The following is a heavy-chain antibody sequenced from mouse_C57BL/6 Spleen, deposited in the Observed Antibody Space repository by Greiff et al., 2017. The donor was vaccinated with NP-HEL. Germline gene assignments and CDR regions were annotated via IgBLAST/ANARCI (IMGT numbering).Heavy chain of an antibody. D-gene: IGHD2-4*01. J-gene: IGHJ2*01. CDR3: ARDCDYYFDY. CDR1: GFTFSSYA. CDR2: ISDGGSYT. V-gene: IGHV5-4*01. Sequence: EVQRVESGGGLVKPGGSLKLSCAASGFTFSSYAMSWVRQTPEKRLEWVATISDGGSYTYYPDNVKGRFTISRDNAKNNLYLQMSHLKSEDTAMYYCARDCDYYFDYWGQGTTLTVSS.